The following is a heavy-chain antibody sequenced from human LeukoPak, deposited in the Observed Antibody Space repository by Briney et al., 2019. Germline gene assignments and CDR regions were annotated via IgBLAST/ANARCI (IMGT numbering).Heavy chain of an antibody. J-gene: IGHJ6*01. CDR3: ASVYNYGMYV. CDR1: GYTVTSYY. Sequence: ASVKVSCMASGYTVTSYYMHWVRQAPGQGLEWMGILNPSGGSTSYAQKFQGRATLTRATSTSTVYMELSSLRSEDTAVYYCASVYNYGMYVWGQGTTVIVSS. CDR2: LNPSGGST. V-gene: IGHV1-46*01.